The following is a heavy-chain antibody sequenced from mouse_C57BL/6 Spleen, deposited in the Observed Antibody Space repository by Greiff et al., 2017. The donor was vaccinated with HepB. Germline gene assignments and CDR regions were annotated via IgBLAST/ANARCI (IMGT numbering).Heavy chain of an antibody. Sequence: EVQGVESGGCLVQPGGSLSLPCAASGFTFTDYYMSWVRQPPGKAPERSGFIRNKANGYTTEYSASVKGRFTISCDTSQSILYRQMNALRAVDSATFYCASYGRWYFDVWGTGATVTDAS. J-gene: IGHJ1*03. CDR1: GFTFTDYY. V-gene: IGHV7-3*01. CDR2: IRNKANGYTT. CDR3: ASYGRWYFDV.